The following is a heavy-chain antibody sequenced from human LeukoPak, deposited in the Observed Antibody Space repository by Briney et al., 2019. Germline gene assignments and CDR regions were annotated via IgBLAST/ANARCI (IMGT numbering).Heavy chain of an antibody. Sequence: GGSLRPSCAASGFTFSSYGMNWVRQAPGKGLEWVSYISSSGSTIYYADSVKGRFTISRGNAKNSLYLQMNSLRAEDTAVYYCARVGCFSSTSCYRGSDYWGQGTLVTVSS. CDR1: GFTFSSYG. CDR3: ARVGCFSSTSCYRGSDY. D-gene: IGHD2-2*01. J-gene: IGHJ4*02. CDR2: ISSSGSTI. V-gene: IGHV3-48*03.